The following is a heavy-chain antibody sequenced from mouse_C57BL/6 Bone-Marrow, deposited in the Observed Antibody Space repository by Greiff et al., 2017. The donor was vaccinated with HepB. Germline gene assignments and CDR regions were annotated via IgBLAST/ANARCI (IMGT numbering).Heavy chain of an antibody. CDR3: TGSSGLYYFDY. D-gene: IGHD3-2*02. V-gene: IGHV6-3*01. J-gene: IGHJ2*01. CDR1: GFTFSNYW. CDR2: IRLKSDNYAT. Sequence: EVNVVESGGGLVQPGGSMKLSCVASGFTFSNYWMNWVRQSPEKGLEWVAQIRLKSDNYATHYAESVKGRFTISRDDSKSSVYLQMNNLRAEDTGIYYCTGSSGLYYFDYWGQGTILTVSS.